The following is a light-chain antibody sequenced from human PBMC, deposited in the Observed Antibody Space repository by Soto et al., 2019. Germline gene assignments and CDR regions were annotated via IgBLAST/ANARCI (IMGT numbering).Light chain of an antibody. CDR2: SDN. CDR3: AAWDVSLVV. V-gene: IGLV1-44*01. CDR1: SSNIGTST. Sequence: QSLLTQPPSASGTPGQRVTISCSGSSSNIGTSTVIWYQQLPGAAPKLLIYSDNQRPSGVPDRFSGSKSGTSASLVISGLQSEDEADYYCAAWDVSLVVFGGGTKLTVL. J-gene: IGLJ2*01.